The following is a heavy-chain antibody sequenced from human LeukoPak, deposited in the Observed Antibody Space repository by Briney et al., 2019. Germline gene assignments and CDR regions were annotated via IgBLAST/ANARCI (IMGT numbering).Heavy chain of an antibody. Sequence: KPSETLSLTCTVSGGSISSSSYYWGWIRQPPGKGLEWTGSIYYSGSTYYNPSLKSRVTISVDTSKNQFSLKLSSVTAADTAVYYCARRSEMDVWGKGTTVTVSS. CDR2: IYYSGST. V-gene: IGHV4-39*01. CDR3: ARRSEMDV. CDR1: GGSISSSSYY. J-gene: IGHJ6*04.